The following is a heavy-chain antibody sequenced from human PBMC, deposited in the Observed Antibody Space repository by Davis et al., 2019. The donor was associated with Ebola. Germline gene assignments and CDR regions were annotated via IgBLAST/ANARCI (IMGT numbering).Heavy chain of an antibody. Sequence: GESLKISCAASGFTFSSHWMTWVRQAPGKGLEWVANIKEDGSEKDYVDSVKGRFTISRDNAKNSLYLQMNSLRAEDTAVYYCARVGPLGIESSTWGGGFYNGMDVWGQGTTVTVSS. D-gene: IGHD6-13*01. J-gene: IGHJ6*02. V-gene: IGHV3-7*01. CDR3: ARVGPLGIESSTWGGGFYNGMDV. CDR2: IKEDGSEK. CDR1: GFTFSSHW.